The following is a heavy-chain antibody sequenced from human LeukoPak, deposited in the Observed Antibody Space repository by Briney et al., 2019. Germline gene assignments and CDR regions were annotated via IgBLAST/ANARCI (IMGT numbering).Heavy chain of an antibody. CDR1: GGSISSNNW. V-gene: IGHV4-4*02. CDR3: ARDGSGYPYYYYYMDV. D-gene: IGHD3-3*01. CDR2: FYHSGST. Sequence: SETLSLTCTVSGGSISSNNWWSWVRQPPGKGLEWVGIFYHSGSTNYNPSLKSRVTISVDTSKNQFSLKLSSVTAADTAVYYCARDGSGYPYYYYYMDVWGKGTTVTVSS. J-gene: IGHJ6*03.